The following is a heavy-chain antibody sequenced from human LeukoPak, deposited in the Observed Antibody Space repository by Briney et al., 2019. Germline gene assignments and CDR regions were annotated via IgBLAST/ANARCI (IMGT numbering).Heavy chain of an antibody. CDR2: ISSSLTTV. V-gene: IGHV3-48*04. D-gene: IGHD3-9*01. J-gene: IGHJ3*02. CDR3: AREVDRSFDWLPPDAFDI. CDR1: GFTFSSYA. Sequence: GGSLRLSCAASGFTFSSYAMGWVRQAPGKGLEWISSISSSLTTVYYADSVKGRSTVSRDNARNSVSLQMTGLRVEDTALYYCAREVDRSFDWLPPDAFDIWGQGTMVTVPS.